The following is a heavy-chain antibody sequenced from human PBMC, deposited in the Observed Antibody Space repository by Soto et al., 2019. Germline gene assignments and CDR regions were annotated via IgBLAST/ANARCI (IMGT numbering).Heavy chain of an antibody. CDR3: AKNSRTTSSRGAFDI. CDR1: EITFSRYA. CDR2: ISGGGSST. D-gene: IGHD6-6*01. J-gene: IGHJ3*02. V-gene: IGHV3-23*01. Sequence: PGGSLSLSCAASEITFSRYAMSWVRQAPGKGLEWVSGISGGGSSTYYADSVKGRFTISRDNSKNTLYLQMNSLRAEDTAVYYCAKNSRTTSSRGAFDIWGQGTMVTVSS.